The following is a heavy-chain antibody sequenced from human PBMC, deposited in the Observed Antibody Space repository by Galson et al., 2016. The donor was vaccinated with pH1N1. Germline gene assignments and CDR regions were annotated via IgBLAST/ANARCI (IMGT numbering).Heavy chain of an antibody. V-gene: IGHV1-69*13. J-gene: IGHJ4*02. CDR2: IIGMFGIT. Sequence: SVKVSCKASGGTFSSYATSWVRQAPGQGLEWMGGIIGMFGITNYAQKFQGRVTITAEEITSTAYMELTSLRSDDTAVYYCARGRGYNYGYVDNWGQGTLVTVSS. CDR3: ARGRGYNYGYVDN. CDR1: GGTFSSYA. D-gene: IGHD5-12*01.